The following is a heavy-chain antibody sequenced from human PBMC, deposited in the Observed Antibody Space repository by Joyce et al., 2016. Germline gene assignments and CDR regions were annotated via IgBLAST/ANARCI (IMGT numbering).Heavy chain of an antibody. CDR3: ARDWQADN. J-gene: IGHJ4*02. V-gene: IGHV3-23*01. CDR1: GFTFSNVA. CDR2: MSGSGDYR. Sequence: EVQLLESGGGLVQPGGSLRLSCVVSGFTFSNVAMNWIRQDPGKGLECVSIMSGSGDYRKYADSVRGRFTISRDNSKNTVYLQMNDLRAEDTGVYFCARDWQADNWGQGTLVTVSS.